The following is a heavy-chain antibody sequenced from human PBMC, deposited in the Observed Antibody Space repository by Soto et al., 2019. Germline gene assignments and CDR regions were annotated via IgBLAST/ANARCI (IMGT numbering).Heavy chain of an antibody. CDR2: IKQDGSEK. V-gene: IGHV3-7*01. J-gene: IGHJ4*02. Sequence: GGSLRLSCAASGFTFSSYWMSWVRQAPGKGLEWVANIKQDGSEKYYVDSVKGRFTISRDNAKNSLYLQMNSLRAEDTAVYYCARDSELPHSGLFDYWGQGTLVTVSS. D-gene: IGHD1-1*01. CDR3: ARDSELPHSGLFDY. CDR1: GFTFSSYW.